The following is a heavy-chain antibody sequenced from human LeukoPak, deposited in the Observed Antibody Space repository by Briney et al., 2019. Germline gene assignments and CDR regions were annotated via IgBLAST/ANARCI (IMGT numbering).Heavy chain of an antibody. J-gene: IGHJ4*02. CDR3: ATDFEMVDLMDY. CDR1: GFTFSNYW. D-gene: IGHD3-3*01. Sequence: PGGSLRLSCAASGFTFSNYWMSWVRQAPGKGLEWVANIKQDGSEKYYVDSVKGRFTISRDNAKNSLYLQMNSLRAEDTAVYYCATDFEMVDLMDYWGQGTLVTVSS. V-gene: IGHV3-7*01. CDR2: IKQDGSEK.